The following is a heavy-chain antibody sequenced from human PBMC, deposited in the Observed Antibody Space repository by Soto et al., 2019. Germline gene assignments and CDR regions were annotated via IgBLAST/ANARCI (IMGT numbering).Heavy chain of an antibody. V-gene: IGHV5-10-1*01. Sequence: PGESLKISCKGSGYSFTSYWISWVRQMPGKGLEWMGRIDPRDSYTNYSPSFQGHVTISADKSISTAYLQWSSLKASDTAMYYCARLPVAAAGTDYYYGMDVWGQGTTVTVSS. CDR1: GYSFTSYW. D-gene: IGHD6-13*01. J-gene: IGHJ6*02. CDR2: IDPRDSYT. CDR3: ARLPVAAAGTDYYYGMDV.